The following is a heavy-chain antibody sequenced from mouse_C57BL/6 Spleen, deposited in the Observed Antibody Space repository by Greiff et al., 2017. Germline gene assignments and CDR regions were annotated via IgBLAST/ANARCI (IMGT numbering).Heavy chain of an antibody. CDR1: GYSFTSYY. J-gene: IGHJ4*01. D-gene: IGHD1-1*02. V-gene: IGHV1-66*01. CDR2: IYPGSGNT. Sequence: VQVVESGPELVKPGASVKISCKASGYSFTSYYIHWVKQRPGQGLEWIGWIYPGSGNTKYNEKFKGKATLTADTSSSTAYMQLSSLTSEDSAVYYCARDYGAMDYWGQGTSVTVSS. CDR3: ARDYGAMDY.